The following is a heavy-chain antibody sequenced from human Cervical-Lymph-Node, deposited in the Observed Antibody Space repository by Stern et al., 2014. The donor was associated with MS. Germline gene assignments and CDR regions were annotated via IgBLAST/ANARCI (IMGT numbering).Heavy chain of an antibody. J-gene: IGHJ3*02. Sequence: EVQLVESGGGLVQPGGSLKLSCAASGFNFNVSGIHWVRPAPGKGLEWIGRIRSRANNYATTYAASMKGRFIISRDDSRDTAYLQLNSLKTEDTAVYYCANTGSYYDRSGAYYAGAFDIWGRGTGVTVSS. CDR1: GFNFNVSG. CDR3: ANTGSYYDRSGAYYAGAFDI. V-gene: IGHV3-73*02. D-gene: IGHD3-22*01. CDR2: IRSRANNYAT.